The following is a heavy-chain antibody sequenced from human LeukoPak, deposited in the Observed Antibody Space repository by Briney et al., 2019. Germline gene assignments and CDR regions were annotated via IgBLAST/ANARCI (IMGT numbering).Heavy chain of an antibody. V-gene: IGHV1-69*05. J-gene: IGHJ4*02. CDR1: GGTFSSYA. D-gene: IGHD3-22*01. CDR2: IIPIFGTA. Sequence: SVKVSCKASGGTFSSYAISWVRQAPGQGLERMGGIIPIFGTANYAQKFQGRVTITTDESTSTAYMELSSLRSEDTAVYYYARERGAYYYDSSGYWDWGQGTLVTVSS. CDR3: ARERGAYYYDSSGYWD.